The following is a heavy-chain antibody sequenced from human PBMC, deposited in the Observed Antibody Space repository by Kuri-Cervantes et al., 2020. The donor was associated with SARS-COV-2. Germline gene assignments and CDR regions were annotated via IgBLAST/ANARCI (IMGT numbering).Heavy chain of an antibody. V-gene: IGHV4-39*01. CDR3: ARLSPPKDAFDI. CDR1: GGSISSSSYY. J-gene: IGHJ3*02. Sequence: SETLSLTCTVSGGSISSSSYYWGWIRQPPGKGLEWIGSIYYSGSTYYNPSLKSRVTIFVDTSKNQFSLKLSSVTAADTAVYYCARLSPPKDAFDIWGQGTMVTVSS. D-gene: IGHD3-16*02. CDR2: IYYSGST.